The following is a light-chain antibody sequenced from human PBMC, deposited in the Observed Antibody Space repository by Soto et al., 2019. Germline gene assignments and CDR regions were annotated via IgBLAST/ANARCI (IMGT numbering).Light chain of an antibody. V-gene: IGLV1-40*01. CDR1: SSNIGAGYD. CDR3: QSYDSSLSVV. CDR2: GNS. Sequence: QSVLTQPPSVSGAPGQRVTISCTGSSSNIGAGYDEHWYQQLPGTAPKLLIYGNSNRPSGVPDRFSGSKSGTSASLAITGLQAEDEADYYCQSYDSSLSVVFGTGTKLTVL. J-gene: IGLJ1*01.